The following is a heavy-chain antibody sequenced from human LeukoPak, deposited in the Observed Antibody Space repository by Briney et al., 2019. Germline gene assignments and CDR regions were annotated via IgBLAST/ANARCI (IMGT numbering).Heavy chain of an antibody. CDR1: GNSISNYA. Sequence: SVKVSCKASGNSISNYAVSWVRQAPGQGFEWRGGIIPIFGTADYAQKFQGRVTITADQSTSTTYMALSSLKSEDTATYYCTTRACHAGGCSSSFYYYYGLHFWGQGTTVSVSS. CDR3: TTRACHAGGCSSSFYYYYGLHF. V-gene: IGHV1-69*13. J-gene: IGHJ6*02. CDR2: IIPIFGTA. D-gene: IGHD3-16*01.